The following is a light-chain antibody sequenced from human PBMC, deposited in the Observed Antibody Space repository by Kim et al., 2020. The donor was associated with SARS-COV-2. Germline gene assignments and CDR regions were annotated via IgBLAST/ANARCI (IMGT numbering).Light chain of an antibody. V-gene: IGLV2-14*01. CDR2: DVS. J-gene: IGLJ3*02. Sequence: QSALTQPASVSGSPGQSITISCTGTSNDIGGYNFVSWYQQHPGKAPKLMIYDVSKRPSGVSNRFSGSKSGNTASLTISGLQAEDEADYFCSSYTSSSTPWVFGGGTKLTVL. CDR3: SSYTSSSTPWV. CDR1: SNDIGGYNF.